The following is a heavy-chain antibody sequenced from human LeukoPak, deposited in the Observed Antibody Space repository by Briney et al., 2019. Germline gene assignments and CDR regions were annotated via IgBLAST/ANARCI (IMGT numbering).Heavy chain of an antibody. J-gene: IGHJ4*02. D-gene: IGHD5-24*01. CDR3: ARARDGYNSWNFDY. V-gene: IGHV1-69*05. Sequence: SSVKVSCKASGGTFSSYAISWVRHPPGQGLEWMGRIIPIFGTTNYAQKFQGRVTITTDESTSTAYMELRSLRSEDTAVYYCARARDGYNSWNFDYWGQGTLVTVSS. CDR1: GGTFSSYA. CDR2: IIPIFGTT.